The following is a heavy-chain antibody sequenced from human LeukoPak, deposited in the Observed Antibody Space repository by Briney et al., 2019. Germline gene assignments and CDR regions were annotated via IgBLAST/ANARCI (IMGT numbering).Heavy chain of an antibody. CDR2: INHSGST. J-gene: IGHJ3*02. CDR3: ARVTSGPNDAFDI. V-gene: IGHV4-34*01. Sequence: PSETLSLTCAVYGGSFSGYYWSWIRQPPGKGLEWIGEINHSGSTNYNPSLKSRVTISVDTSKNRFSLKLSSVTAADTAVYYCARVTSGPNDAFDIWGQGTMVTVSS. D-gene: IGHD4-11*01. CDR1: GGSFSGYY.